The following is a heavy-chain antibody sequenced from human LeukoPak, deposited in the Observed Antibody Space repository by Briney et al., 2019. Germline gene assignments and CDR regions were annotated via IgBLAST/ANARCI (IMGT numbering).Heavy chain of an antibody. CDR2: IYYSGST. Sequence: SETLSLTCTVSGGSISSYYWTWIRQPPGKGLEWIGSIYYSGSTYYNPSLKSRVTISVDTSKNQFSLKLSSVTAAGTAVYYCARHGHRRYSGYDLLDYWGQGTLVTVSS. D-gene: IGHD5-12*01. J-gene: IGHJ4*02. CDR1: GGSISSYY. CDR3: ARHGHRRYSGYDLLDY. V-gene: IGHV4-39*01.